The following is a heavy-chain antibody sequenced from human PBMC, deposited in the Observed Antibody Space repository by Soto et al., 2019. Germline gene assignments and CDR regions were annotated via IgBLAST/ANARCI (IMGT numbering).Heavy chain of an antibody. CDR3: ARDSPPVDY. J-gene: IGHJ4*02. CDR1: GYTFTSYA. Sequence: EASVKVSCKASGYTFTSYAMHWVRQAPGQGLEWMGRIIPILGIANYAQKLQGRVTITADKSTSTAYMELRSLRSDDTAVYYCARDSPPVDYWGQGTLVTVSS. CDR2: IIPILGIA. V-gene: IGHV1-69*04.